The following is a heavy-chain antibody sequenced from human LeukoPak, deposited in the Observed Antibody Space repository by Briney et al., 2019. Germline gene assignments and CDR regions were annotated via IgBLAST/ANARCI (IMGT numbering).Heavy chain of an antibody. CDR2: INHSGST. CDR1: GGSFSGYD. CDR3: ARDPSARRSGGWINYYFDY. Sequence: MASETLSLTCAVHGGSFSGYDWSWIRQPPGKGLAWIGEINHSGSTNYNPSLKSRFTISVDTPKNQFLLKLNCVSAADTAVYYCARDPSARRSGGWINYYFDYWGQGTLVTVSS. J-gene: IGHJ4*02. D-gene: IGHD6-6*01. V-gene: IGHV4-34*01.